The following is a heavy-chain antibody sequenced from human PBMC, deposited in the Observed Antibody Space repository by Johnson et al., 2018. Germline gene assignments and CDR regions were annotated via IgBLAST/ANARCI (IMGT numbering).Heavy chain of an antibody. CDR2: ISGSGGST. CDR1: GFTFSSYA. CDR3: AKKEGRGCTSITCFGYDY. V-gene: IGHV3-23*01. D-gene: IGHD2-2*01. Sequence: EVQLLESGGGLVQPGGSLRLSCAASGFTFSSYAMSWVRQAPGKGLEWVSAISGSGGSTYYADSVKGRFTISRDNSKNTLYLQMNSLRVEDTAVYYCAKKEGRGCTSITCFGYDYWGQGTLVTVSS. J-gene: IGHJ4*02.